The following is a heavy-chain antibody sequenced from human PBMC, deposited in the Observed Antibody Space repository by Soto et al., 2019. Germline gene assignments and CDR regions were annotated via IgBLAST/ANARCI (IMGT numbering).Heavy chain of an antibody. Sequence: SETLSLTCTVSGGSISPYYWSWIRQPPGKGLEWIGYVSYSGSTNYNPSLKSRVTISVDTSKNQFSLKLNSVTAADTAVYYCARHLLLYYYDSSGYYLRDAFDIWGQGTMVTVSS. CDR2: VSYSGST. CDR1: GGSISPYY. D-gene: IGHD3-22*01. J-gene: IGHJ3*02. CDR3: ARHLLLYYYDSSGYYLRDAFDI. V-gene: IGHV4-59*01.